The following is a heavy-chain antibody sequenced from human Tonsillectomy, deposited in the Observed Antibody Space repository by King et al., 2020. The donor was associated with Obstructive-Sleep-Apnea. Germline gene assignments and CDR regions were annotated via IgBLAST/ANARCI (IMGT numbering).Heavy chain of an antibody. D-gene: IGHD3-3*01. CDR2: ISVYNGNT. CDR3: ARDQNTIFGVVSPNDY. Sequence: VQLVESGAEVKKPGASVKVSCKASGYIFTNYGITWVRQAPGQGLEWMGWISVYNGNTNYAQKFQGRVTLTADTSTGTAYMELRSLRSDDTAIYYCARDQNTIFGVVSPNDYWGQGTLVTVSS. V-gene: IGHV1-18*04. CDR1: GYIFTNYG. J-gene: IGHJ4*02.